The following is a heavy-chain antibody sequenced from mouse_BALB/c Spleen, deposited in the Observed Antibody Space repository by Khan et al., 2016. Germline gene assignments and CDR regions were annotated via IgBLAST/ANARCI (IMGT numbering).Heavy chain of an antibody. J-gene: IGHJ4*01. D-gene: IGHD1-1*01. V-gene: IGHV3-2*02. CDR3: ARSGYGDKDAMDY. CDR2: ISYSGST. CDR1: GYSITSDYA. Sequence: EVKLLESGPGLVKPSQSLSLTCTVTGYSITSDYAWNWIRQFPGNRLEWMGYISYSGSTSYNPSLKSRISITRDTSKNQFFLQLNSVTSEDTATYYCARSGYGDKDAMDYWGQGTSVTVSS.